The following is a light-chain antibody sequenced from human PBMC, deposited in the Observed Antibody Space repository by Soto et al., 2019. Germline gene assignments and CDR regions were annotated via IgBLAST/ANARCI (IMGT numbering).Light chain of an antibody. J-gene: IGKJ1*01. Sequence: GDRVSIPCRASQNIDSGLAWYQQKPGKAPVLLIHEASSLEGGVPSRFSGSGSGTDFTLSISSLQPDDFATYYCQQYKTYSWTFGQGTRLEI. CDR3: QQYKTYSWT. CDR1: QNIDSG. V-gene: IGKV1-5*03. CDR2: EAS.